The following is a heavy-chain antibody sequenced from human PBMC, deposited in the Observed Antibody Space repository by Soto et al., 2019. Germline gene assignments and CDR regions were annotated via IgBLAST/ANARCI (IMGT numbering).Heavy chain of an antibody. D-gene: IGHD4-17*01. CDR1: GYTFTSYA. V-gene: IGHV1-3*04. CDR3: ARGSPDTVTTPFDY. Sequence: ASVKVSCKASGYTFTSYAIHWVRQAPGQRLEWMGWIITGNGNTKYSQKFQGRVTITRDTSTSTAYMELSSLRSEDTAVYYCARGSPDTVTTPFDYWGQGTLVTVSS. J-gene: IGHJ4*02. CDR2: IITGNGNT.